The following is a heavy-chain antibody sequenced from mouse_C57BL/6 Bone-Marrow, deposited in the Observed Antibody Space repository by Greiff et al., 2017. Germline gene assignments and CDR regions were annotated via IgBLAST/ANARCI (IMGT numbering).Heavy chain of an antibody. CDR1: GYAFSSSW. Sequence: VQLQQSGPELVKPGASVKISCKASGYAFSSSWMNWVKQRPGKGLEWIGRIYPGDGDTNYNGKFKGKATLTADKSSSTAYMQLSSLTSEDSAVYYCARAGNSYGYFDVWGTGTAVTVSS. J-gene: IGHJ1*03. CDR2: IYPGDGDT. V-gene: IGHV1-82*01. D-gene: IGHD1-1*01. CDR3: ARAGNSYGYFDV.